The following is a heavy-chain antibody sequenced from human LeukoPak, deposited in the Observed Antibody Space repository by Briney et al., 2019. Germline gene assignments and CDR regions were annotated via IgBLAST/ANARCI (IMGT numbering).Heavy chain of an antibody. V-gene: IGHV3-30*02. Sequence: GGSLRLSCAASGFTFSDYTMDWVRHVPGKGLEWVAFIRYDGSNKYYADSVKGRFTISRDNSKNTLYLQMNSLRAEDTAVYYCAKFLEPNWGQGTLVTVSS. CDR1: GFTFSDYT. CDR3: AKFLEPN. D-gene: IGHD1-14*01. J-gene: IGHJ4*02. CDR2: IRYDGSNK.